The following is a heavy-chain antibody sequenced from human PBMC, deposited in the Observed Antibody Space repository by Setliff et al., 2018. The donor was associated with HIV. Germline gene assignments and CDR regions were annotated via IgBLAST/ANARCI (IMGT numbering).Heavy chain of an antibody. D-gene: IGHD7-27*01. V-gene: IGHV4-61*02. CDR2: TYTSGST. CDR1: GGSISSGSYY. J-gene: IGHJ4*02. CDR3: ARDLTGASYFDY. Sequence: TLSLTCTVSGGSISSGSYYWSWIRQPAGKGLEWIGRTYTSGSTNYNPSLKSRVTISVDTSKNQFSLKLNSVTAADTAVYYCARDLTGASYFDYWGQGTLVTVSS.